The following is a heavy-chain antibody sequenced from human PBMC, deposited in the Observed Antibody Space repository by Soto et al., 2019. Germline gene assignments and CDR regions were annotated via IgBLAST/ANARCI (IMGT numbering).Heavy chain of an antibody. J-gene: IGHJ4*02. V-gene: IGHV1-3*01. CDR2: INAGNGNT. CDR1: GYTFTSYA. D-gene: IGHD3-10*01. Sequence: ASVKVSCKASGYTFTSYAMHWVRQAPGQRLEWMGWINAGNGNTKYSQKFQGRVTITRDTSASTAYMELSSLRSEDTAVYYCVRKDYYGAGIYYFDYWGQGTLVTVSS. CDR3: VRKDYYGAGIYYFDY.